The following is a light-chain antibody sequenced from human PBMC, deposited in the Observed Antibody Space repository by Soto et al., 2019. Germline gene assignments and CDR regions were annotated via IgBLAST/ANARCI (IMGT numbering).Light chain of an antibody. V-gene: IGLV8-61*01. CDR1: SGSVSTSYY. CDR2: RTN. CDR3: VLYMGSVPV. J-gene: IGLJ2*01. Sequence: QTVVTQEPSFSVSPGGTVTLTCGFSSGSVSTSYYPSWYQQTPGQAPRTLIYRTNTRSSGVPDRFSGSILGNKAALTITGAQADDESDYFCVLYMGSVPVFGGGTKLTVL.